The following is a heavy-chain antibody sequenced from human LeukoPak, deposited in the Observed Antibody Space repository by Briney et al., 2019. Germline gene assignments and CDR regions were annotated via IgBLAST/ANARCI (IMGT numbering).Heavy chain of an antibody. CDR2: INHSGST. Sequence: SSETLSLTCAVYGGSFSGYYWSWIRQPPGKGLEWIGEINHSGSTNYNPSLKSRVTISVDTSKNQFSLKLSSVTAADTAVYYCARGRYSSGWLGGAYFDYWGQGPLVPVSS. D-gene: IGHD6-19*01. CDR3: ARGRYSSGWLGGAYFDY. J-gene: IGHJ4*02. CDR1: GGSFSGYY. V-gene: IGHV4-34*01.